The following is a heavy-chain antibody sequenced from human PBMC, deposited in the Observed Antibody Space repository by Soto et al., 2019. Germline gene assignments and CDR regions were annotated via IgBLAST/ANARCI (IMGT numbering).Heavy chain of an antibody. Sequence: GGSLRLSCAASGFTFSSYSMNWVRQAPGKGLEWVSSISSSSSYKYYADSVKGRFTISRDNAKNSLYLQMNSLRAEDTAVYYCARDGDCSSTSCYAGENYYYYMDVWGKGTTVTVSS. J-gene: IGHJ6*03. CDR3: ARDGDCSSTSCYAGENYYYYMDV. D-gene: IGHD2-2*01. CDR1: GFTFSSYS. V-gene: IGHV3-21*01. CDR2: ISSSSSYK.